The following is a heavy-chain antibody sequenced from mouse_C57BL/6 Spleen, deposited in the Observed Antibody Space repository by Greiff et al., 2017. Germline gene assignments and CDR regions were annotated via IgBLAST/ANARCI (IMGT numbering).Heavy chain of an antibody. CDR3: ARFTTVAGAMDY. CDR2: ISGGGGNT. CDR1: GFTFSSYT. Sequence: EVQLVESGGGLVKPGGSLKLSCAASGFTFSSYTMSWVRQTPGKRLEWVATISGGGGNTYYPDSVKGRFTISRDNAKNTLYLQMSSLRSEDTALYYCARFTTVAGAMDYWGQGTSVTVSS. V-gene: IGHV5-9*01. J-gene: IGHJ4*01. D-gene: IGHD1-1*01.